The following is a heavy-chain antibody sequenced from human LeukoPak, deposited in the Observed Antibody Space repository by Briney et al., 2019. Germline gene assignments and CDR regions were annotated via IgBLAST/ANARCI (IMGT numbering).Heavy chain of an antibody. J-gene: IGHJ4*02. D-gene: IGHD5-18*01. CDR1: GFTFSSYA. CDR2: ISGSGGST. V-gene: IGHV3-23*01. CDR3: AKGYLTAMVTRYDY. Sequence: PGGSLRLSCAASGFTFSSYAMSWVRQAPGKGLEWVSAISGSGGSTYYADSVKGRFTISRDNSKNTLCLQMNSLRAEDTAVYYCAKGYLTAMVTRYDYWGQGTLVTVSS.